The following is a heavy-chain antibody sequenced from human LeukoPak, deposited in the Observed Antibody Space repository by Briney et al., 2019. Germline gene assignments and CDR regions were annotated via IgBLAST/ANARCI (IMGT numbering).Heavy chain of an antibody. V-gene: IGHV4-39*01. CDR1: GGSISSSSYY. D-gene: IGHD3-9*01. J-gene: IGHJ4*02. Sequence: SETLSLTCTVSGGSISSSSYYWGWIRQPPGKGLEWIGSIYYSGSTYYNPSLKSRVTISVDTSKNQFSLKLSSVTAADTAVYYCAVQYYDILTGYYNRDYWGQGTLVTVSS. CDR2: IYYSGST. CDR3: AVQYYDILTGYYNRDY.